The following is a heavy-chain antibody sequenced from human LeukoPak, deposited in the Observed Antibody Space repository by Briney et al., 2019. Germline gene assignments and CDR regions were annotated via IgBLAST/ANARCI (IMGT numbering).Heavy chain of an antibody. V-gene: IGHV4-39*01. CDR1: GGSISSSSYY. CDR3: ARHTMTYSNYYIQH. J-gene: IGHJ1*01. Sequence: SETLSLTCTVSGGSISSSSYYWGWIRQPPGKGLEWIGSIYYSGSTYYNPSLKSRVTISVDTSKNQFSLKLSSVTAADTAVYYCARHTMTYSNYYIQHWGQGTRVTVSS. D-gene: IGHD4-11*01. CDR2: IYYSGST.